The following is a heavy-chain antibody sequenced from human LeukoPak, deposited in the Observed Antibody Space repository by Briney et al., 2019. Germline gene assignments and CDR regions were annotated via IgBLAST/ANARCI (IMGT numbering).Heavy chain of an antibody. CDR1: GGSISSSSYY. J-gene: IGHJ5*02. Sequence: SETLSLTCTVSGGSISSSSYYWGWIRQPPGKGLEWIGSIYYSGSTYYNPSLKSRVTISVDTCKNQFSLKLSSVTAADTAVYYCARRYNWKARGLYNWFDPWGQGTLVTVSS. CDR3: ARRYNWKARGLYNWFDP. D-gene: IGHD1-20*01. V-gene: IGHV4-39*01. CDR2: IYYSGST.